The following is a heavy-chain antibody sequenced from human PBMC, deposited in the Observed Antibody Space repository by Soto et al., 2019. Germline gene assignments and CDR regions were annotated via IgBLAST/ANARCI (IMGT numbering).Heavy chain of an antibody. J-gene: IGHJ6*02. CDR1: GGSISSGGYY. Sequence: QVQLQESGPGLVKPSQTLSLTCTVSGGSISSGGYYWTWIRQQPGKGLEWIGYNYYSGITYYNPSLKSPVTISLDTSKNQFSLKLSSVTAADTAVYYCARGSSIAGLYYGMDVWGQGTTVTVSS. CDR3: ARGSSIAGLYYGMDV. D-gene: IGHD6-6*01. CDR2: NYYSGIT. V-gene: IGHV4-31*01.